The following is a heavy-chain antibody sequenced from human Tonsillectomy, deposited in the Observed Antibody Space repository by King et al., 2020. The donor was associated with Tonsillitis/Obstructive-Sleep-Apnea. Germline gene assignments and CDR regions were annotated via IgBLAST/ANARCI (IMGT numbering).Heavy chain of an antibody. CDR3: ARESLFCSSTSCETFDY. D-gene: IGHD2-2*01. CDR1: GYTFTPYG. V-gene: IGHV1-18*01. CDR2: ISVYNGNT. Sequence: QVQLVESGAEVKKPGASVKVSCTASGYTFTPYGFSRLRQAPGQGLEWMGWISVYNGNTDYAQKLQGRVTMTTDTSTSTAYMELRSLRSDDTAVYYCARESLFCSSTSCETFDYWGQGTLVTVSS. J-gene: IGHJ4*02.